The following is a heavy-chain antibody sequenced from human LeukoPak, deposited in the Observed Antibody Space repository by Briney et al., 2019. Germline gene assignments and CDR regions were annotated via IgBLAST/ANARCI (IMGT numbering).Heavy chain of an antibody. CDR2: IYYSGST. CDR1: GGSISSSSYY. Sequence: PSETLSLTCTVSGGSISSSSYYWGWIRQPPGKGLEWIGSIYYSGSTYYNPPLKSPVTISVDTSKNQFSLKLSSVTAADTAVYYCASDSSGYYYFDYWGQGTLVTVSS. J-gene: IGHJ4*02. D-gene: IGHD3-22*01. CDR3: ASDSSGYYYFDY. V-gene: IGHV4-39*01.